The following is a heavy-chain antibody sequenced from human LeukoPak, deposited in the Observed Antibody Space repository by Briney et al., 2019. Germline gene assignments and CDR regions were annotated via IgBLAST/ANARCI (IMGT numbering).Heavy chain of an antibody. D-gene: IGHD2/OR15-2a*01. CDR1: GYTLTELS. CDR2: FNPEDGET. Sequence: ASVEVSCKVSGYTLTELSIYWVRQAPGKGLEWMVTFNPEDGETIYAQKFQARVTMTEDTSTDTAYMELSRLRSEDTAVYYCRGRQLEYESFDYWGQGTLVTVSS. J-gene: IGHJ4*02. V-gene: IGHV1-24*01. CDR3: RGRQLEYESFDY.